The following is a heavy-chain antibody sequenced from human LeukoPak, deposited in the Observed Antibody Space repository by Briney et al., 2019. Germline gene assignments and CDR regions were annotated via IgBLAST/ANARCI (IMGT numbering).Heavy chain of an antibody. CDR3: ARGRTRPRFNYYYYGMDV. V-gene: IGHV4-4*07. CDR2: IYTSGST. Sequence: SETLSLTCTVSGGSISSYCWSWIRQPAGKGLEWTGRIYTSGSTNYNPSLKSRVTMSVDTSKNQFSLKLSSVTAADTAVYYCARGRTRPRFNYYYYGMDVWGQGPTVTVSS. J-gene: IGHJ6*02. D-gene: IGHD1-14*01. CDR1: GGSISSYC.